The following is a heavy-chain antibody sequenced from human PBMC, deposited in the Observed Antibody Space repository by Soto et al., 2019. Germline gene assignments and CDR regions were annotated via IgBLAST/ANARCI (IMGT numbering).Heavy chain of an antibody. CDR1: GFTFSSYA. Sequence: PGGSLRLSCAASGFTFSSYAMSWVRQAPGKGLEWVSAISGSGGSTYYADSVKGRFTISRDNSKNTLYLQMNSLRAEVTAVYYCAKGRRAETYYYDSSGYYYDDYWGQGTLVTVSS. J-gene: IGHJ4*02. V-gene: IGHV3-23*01. D-gene: IGHD3-22*01. CDR3: AKGRRAETYYYDSSGYYYDDY. CDR2: ISGSGGST.